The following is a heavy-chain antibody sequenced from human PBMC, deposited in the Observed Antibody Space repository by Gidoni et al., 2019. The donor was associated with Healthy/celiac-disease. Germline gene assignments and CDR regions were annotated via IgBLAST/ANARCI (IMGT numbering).Heavy chain of an antibody. J-gene: IGHJ4*02. CDR1: GGSISSDY. D-gene: IGHD3-22*01. CDR2: IYYSGST. CDR3: ARGTSITMIV. V-gene: IGHV4-59*01. Sequence: QVQLQESGPGLVKPSETLSLTCTVSGGSISSDYWSWIRQPPGTGLEWIGYIYYSGSTYYNSSLKSRVTISVDTSKNQFSLKLSSVTAADTAVYYCARGTSITMIVWGQGTLVTVSS.